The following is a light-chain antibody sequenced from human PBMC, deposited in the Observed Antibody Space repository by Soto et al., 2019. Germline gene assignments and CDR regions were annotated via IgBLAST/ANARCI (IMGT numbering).Light chain of an antibody. CDR2: AAS. V-gene: IGKV1-8*01. CDR3: QQYYSYPGT. Sequence: AIRMTQSPSSFSASTGDRVTITCRASQGISSYLAWYQQKPGKASKLLIYAASTLQSGVPSRFSGIGSGTDFTLTISCLQSEDFATYYCQQYYSYPGTFGQGTKVEIK. CDR1: QGISSY. J-gene: IGKJ1*01.